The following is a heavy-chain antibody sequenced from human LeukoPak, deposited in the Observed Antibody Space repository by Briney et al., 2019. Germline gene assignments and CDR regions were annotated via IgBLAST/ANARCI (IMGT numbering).Heavy chain of an antibody. D-gene: IGHD2/OR15-2a*01. J-gene: IGHJ4*02. CDR2: ISSSSSYI. CDR1: GFTFSTYS. Sequence: DPWGSLRLSCAASGFTFSTYSIIWVRQAPGRGLDWVSSISSSSSYIYYADSVKGRFTISRDNAKNSLYLQMNSLTAEDTAVYYCVREHWELSGGFDYWGQGTLVTVSS. CDR3: VREHWELSGGFDY. V-gene: IGHV3-21*01.